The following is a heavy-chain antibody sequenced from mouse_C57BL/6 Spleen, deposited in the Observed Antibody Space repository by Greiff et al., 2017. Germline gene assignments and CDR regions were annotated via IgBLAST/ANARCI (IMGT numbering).Heavy chain of an antibody. CDR3: ARWGYDYYYAMDY. CDR1: GYTFTSYW. CDR2: IDPSDSET. Sequence: VQLQQPGAELVRPGSSVKLSCKASGYTFTSYWMHWVKQRPIQGLEWIGNIDPSDSETHYNQKFKDKATLTVDKSSSTAYMQLSSLTSEDSAVXYCARWGYDYYYAMDYWGQGTSVTVSS. D-gene: IGHD2-4*01. J-gene: IGHJ4*01. V-gene: IGHV1-52*01.